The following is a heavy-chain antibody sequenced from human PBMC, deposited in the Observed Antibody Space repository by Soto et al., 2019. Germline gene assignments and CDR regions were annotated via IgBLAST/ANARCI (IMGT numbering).Heavy chain of an antibody. Sequence: ASVKVSCKASGYTFTSYDINWVRQATGQGLEWMGWMNPNSGNTGYAQKFQGRVTMTRNTSISTAYMELSSLRSEDTAVYYCAIQVSYYYDSSGPEEFDYWGQGTLVTVSS. V-gene: IGHV1-8*01. D-gene: IGHD3-22*01. CDR2: MNPNSGNT. CDR1: GYTFTSYD. CDR3: AIQVSYYYDSSGPEEFDY. J-gene: IGHJ4*02.